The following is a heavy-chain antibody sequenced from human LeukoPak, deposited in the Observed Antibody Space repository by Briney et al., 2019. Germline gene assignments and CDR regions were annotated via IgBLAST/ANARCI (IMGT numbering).Heavy chain of an antibody. CDR2: ISGVGSSTTK. Sequence: GGSLTLSCVVSGFSFSDSNMNWVRQAPGKGLEWVAYISGVGSSTTKYYADSVKGRFTVSRDNDENSLYLQVNSLRAEDTAIYYCARISGTAPRYWGQGSLVTVSS. CDR1: GFSFSDSN. V-gene: IGHV3-48*01. D-gene: IGHD3-10*01. CDR3: ARISGTAPRY. J-gene: IGHJ4*02.